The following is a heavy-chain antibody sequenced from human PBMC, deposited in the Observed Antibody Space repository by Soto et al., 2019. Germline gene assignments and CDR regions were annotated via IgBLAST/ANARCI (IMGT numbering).Heavy chain of an antibody. J-gene: IGHJ4*02. D-gene: IGHD3-10*01. Sequence: GGSLRLSCAASGFTFSNAWMNWVRQAPGKGLEWVGRIKSKTDGGTTDYAAPVKGRFTISRDDSKNTLYLQMNSLKTEDTAVYYCARDDSLVVRGVISAGAIDYWGQGTLVTVSS. CDR2: IKSKTDGGTT. V-gene: IGHV3-15*07. CDR1: GFTFSNAW. CDR3: ARDDSLVVRGVISAGAIDY.